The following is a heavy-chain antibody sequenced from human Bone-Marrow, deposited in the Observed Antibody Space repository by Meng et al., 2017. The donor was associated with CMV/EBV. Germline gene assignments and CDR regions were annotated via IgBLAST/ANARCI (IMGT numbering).Heavy chain of an antibody. V-gene: IGHV3-23*01. CDR2: ITGSGGTT. D-gene: IGHD6-19*01. CDR3: AKRIAVADSTYYFDY. Sequence: GGGGGGVSAITGSGGTTYYTDSVKGRFTISRDNSKNTLYLQMNSLRAEDTAVYYCAKRIAVADSTYYFDYWGQGTLVTVSS. J-gene: IGHJ4*02.